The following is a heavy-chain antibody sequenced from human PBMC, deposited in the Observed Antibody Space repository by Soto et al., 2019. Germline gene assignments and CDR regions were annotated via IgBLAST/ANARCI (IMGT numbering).Heavy chain of an antibody. CDR3: AGKRTYYGSGSYFDY. V-gene: IGHV1-69*01. J-gene: IGHJ4*02. CDR1: GGTFSSYA. D-gene: IGHD3-10*01. Sequence: QVQLVQSGAEVKKPGSSVKVSCKASGGTFSSYAISWVRQAPGQGLEWMGGIIPIFGTANYAQKFQGRVTITADEPTSTAHMELCSLRSEDTAVYYCAGKRTYYGSGSYFDYWGQGTLVTVSS. CDR2: IIPIFGTA.